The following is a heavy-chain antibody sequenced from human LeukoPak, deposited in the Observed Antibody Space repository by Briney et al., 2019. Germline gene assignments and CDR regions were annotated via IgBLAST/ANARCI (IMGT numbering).Heavy chain of an antibody. CDR3: ATTIGARLMYFDY. D-gene: IGHD6-6*01. CDR2: IIPIFGTA. CDR1: GGTFSSYA. J-gene: IGHJ4*02. Sequence: GASVKVSCKASGGTFSSYAISWVRQAPGQGLEWMGGIIPIFGTANYAQKFQGRVTITADESTSTAYMELSSLRSEDTAVYYCATTIGARLMYFDYWGQGTLVTVSS. V-gene: IGHV1-69*13.